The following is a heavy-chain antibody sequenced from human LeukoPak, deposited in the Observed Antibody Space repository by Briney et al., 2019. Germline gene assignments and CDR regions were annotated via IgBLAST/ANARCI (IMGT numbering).Heavy chain of an antibody. V-gene: IGHV3-21*01. CDR3: ARDQGSSGRPDAFDI. CDR1: GFTFSSYS. J-gene: IGHJ3*02. Sequence: GGSLRLSCAASGFTFSSYSMNWVRQAPGKGLEWVSSISSSSSYIYYADSVKGRFTISRDNAKNSLYLQMNSLRAEDTAVYYCARDQGSSGRPDAFDIWGQGTMVTVSS. D-gene: IGHD6-19*01. CDR2: ISSSSSYI.